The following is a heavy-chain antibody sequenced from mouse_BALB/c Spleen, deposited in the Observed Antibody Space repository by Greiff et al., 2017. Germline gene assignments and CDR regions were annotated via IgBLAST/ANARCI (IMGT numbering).Heavy chain of an antibody. J-gene: IGHJ1*01. CDR1: GYNFTSYW. Sequence: VQLQQPGAELVKPGTSVKLSCKASGYNFTSYWINWVKLRPGQGLEWIGDIYPGSGSTNYNEKFKSKATLTVDTSSSTAYMQLSSLASEDSALYYCARGTLYWYFDVWGAGTTVTVSS. D-gene: IGHD3-3*01. V-gene: IGHV1-55*01. CDR3: ARGTLYWYFDV. CDR2: IYPGSGST.